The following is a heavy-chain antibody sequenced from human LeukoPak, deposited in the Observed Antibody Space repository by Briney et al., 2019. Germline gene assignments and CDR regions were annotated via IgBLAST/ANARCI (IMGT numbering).Heavy chain of an antibody. CDR1: GYTFTKYG. CDR2: ISAYNGDI. CDR3: ARESGSDAFDI. J-gene: IGHJ3*02. Sequence: GSVKVSCKASGYTFTKYGVSWVRQAPGQGLEWMGWISAYNGDIKYAQRGKGRVTMTTDTSTSTVYMGLRSLRSDDTAVYYCARESGSDAFDIWGKGTMVTVSS. V-gene: IGHV1-18*01.